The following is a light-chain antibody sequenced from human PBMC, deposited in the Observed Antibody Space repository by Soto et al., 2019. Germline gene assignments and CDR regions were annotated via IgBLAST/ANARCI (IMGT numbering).Light chain of an antibody. J-gene: IGKJ1*01. CDR1: QNLGTLY. V-gene: IGKV3-20*01. CDR3: QQYAGSPRT. Sequence: EIVLTQSPGTLSLSPGERGTLSCRASQNLGTLYLAWFQQKSGQAPRLLIYSASRRATGIPDRFTGSGSGTDFTLTINREEPEDFAVYFCQQYAGSPRTFGHGTKVEIK. CDR2: SAS.